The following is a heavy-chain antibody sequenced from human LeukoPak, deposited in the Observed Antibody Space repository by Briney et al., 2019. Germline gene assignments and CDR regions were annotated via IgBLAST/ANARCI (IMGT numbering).Heavy chain of an antibody. J-gene: IGHJ4*02. Sequence: GGSLRLSCAASGFTFSNYYMNWVRQAPGKGLEWVANIRQDGSAQFYADSVKGRFTISRDNAKNSLYLQMNSLRDEDTAVYYCARWLYSSGWAIDYWGQGTLVTVSS. V-gene: IGHV3-7*01. D-gene: IGHD6-19*01. CDR3: ARWLYSSGWAIDY. CDR2: IRQDGSAQ. CDR1: GFTFSNYY.